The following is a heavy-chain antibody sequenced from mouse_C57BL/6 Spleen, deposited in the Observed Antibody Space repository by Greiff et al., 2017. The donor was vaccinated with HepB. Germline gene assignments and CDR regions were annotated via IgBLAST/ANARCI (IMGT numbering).Heavy chain of an antibody. CDR2: ILPGSGST. CDR3: ARVGVLLRKFAGFDY. CDR1: GYTFTGYW. J-gene: IGHJ2*01. V-gene: IGHV1-9*01. Sequence: QVQLKQSGAELMKPGASVKLSCKATGYTFTGYWIEWVKQRPGHGLEWIGEILPGSGSTNYNEKFKGKATFTADTSSITAYMQLSSLTTEDSAIYYGARVGVLLRKFAGFDYWGQGTTLTVSS. D-gene: IGHD1-1*01.